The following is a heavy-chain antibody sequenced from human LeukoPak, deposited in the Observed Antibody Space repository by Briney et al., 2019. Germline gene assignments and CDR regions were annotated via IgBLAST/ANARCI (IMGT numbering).Heavy chain of an antibody. CDR1: GYTFTSCD. V-gene: IGHV1-8*01. CDR3: TRGSSGRRDN. D-gene: IGHD6-19*01. Sequence: ASLKVSCKASGYTFTSCDINWVRQATGQGLEWMGWMNPNSGNTGYGQSFQGRITMTRDIPIGTAYMELSNLTSEDTAIYYCTRGSSGRRDNWGQGTLVTVSA. CDR2: MNPNSGNT. J-gene: IGHJ4*02.